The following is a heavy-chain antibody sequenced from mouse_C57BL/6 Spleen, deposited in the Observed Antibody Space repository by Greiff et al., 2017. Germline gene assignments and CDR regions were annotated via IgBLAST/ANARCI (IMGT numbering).Heavy chain of an antibody. D-gene: IGHD1-1*01. V-gene: IGHV1-7*01. Sequence: QVQLKQSGAELAKPGASVKLSCKASGYTFTSYWMHWVKQRPGQGLEWIGYINPSSGYTKYNQKFKDKATLTADKSSSTAYMQLSSLTYEDSAVYYCARTVVARGGAMDYWGQGTSVTVSS. CDR1: GYTFTSYW. CDR3: ARTVVARGGAMDY. CDR2: INPSSGYT. J-gene: IGHJ4*01.